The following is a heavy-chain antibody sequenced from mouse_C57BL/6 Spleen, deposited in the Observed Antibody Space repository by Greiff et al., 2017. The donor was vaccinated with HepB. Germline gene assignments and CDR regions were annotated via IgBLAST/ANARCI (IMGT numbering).Heavy chain of an antibody. D-gene: IGHD2-3*01. CDR2: IYPGSGST. CDR3: ARHKIYDGYIRDYFDY. CDR1: GYTFTSYW. J-gene: IGHJ2*01. V-gene: IGHV1-55*01. Sequence: QVQLQQPGAELVKPGASVKMSCKASGYTFTSYWITWVKQRPGQGLEWIGDIYPGSGSTNYNEKFKSKATLTVDTSSSTAYMQLSSLTSEDSAVYYCARHKIYDGYIRDYFDYWGQGTTLTVSS.